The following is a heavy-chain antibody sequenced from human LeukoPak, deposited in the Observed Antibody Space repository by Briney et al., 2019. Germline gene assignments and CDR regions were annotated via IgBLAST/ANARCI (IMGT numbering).Heavy chain of an antibody. CDR3: ATVIYCSGGSRYPTFDY. Sequence: ASVKVSCKVSGYTLTELSMHWVRQAPGEGLEWMGGFDPEDGETIYAQKFQGRVTMTEDTSTDTAYMELSSLRSEDTAVYYCATVIYCSGGSRYPTFDYWGQGTLVTVSS. J-gene: IGHJ4*02. D-gene: IGHD2-15*01. CDR2: FDPEDGET. CDR1: GYTLTELS. V-gene: IGHV1-24*01.